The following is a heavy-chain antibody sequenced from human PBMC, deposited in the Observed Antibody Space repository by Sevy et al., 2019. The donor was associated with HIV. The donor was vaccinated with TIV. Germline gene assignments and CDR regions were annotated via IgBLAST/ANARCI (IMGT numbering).Heavy chain of an antibody. J-gene: IGHJ4*02. CDR1: GGSIRSDY. CDR3: ARSRGYFDY. D-gene: IGHD2-2*01. Sequence: SETLSLTCTVSGGSIRSDYWSWIRQPPGKGLEWIGYINYSGSTNYNPSLKSRVTISVDTSNNQISLKLSTVTAADTAVYYCARSRGYFDYWGQGTLVTVSS. V-gene: IGHV4-59*01. CDR2: INYSGST.